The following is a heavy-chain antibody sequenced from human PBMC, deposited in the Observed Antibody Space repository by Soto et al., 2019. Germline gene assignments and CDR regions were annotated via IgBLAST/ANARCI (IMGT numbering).Heavy chain of an antibody. Sequence: SQSLSLTCAISGDSVSSNTASWNWIRQSPSRGLEWLGRTYFRAKWYKDYAVSVKSRIIINPDTSNTQFSLQLNSVAPEDTAVYFCAKGDNLGPKTGYAFDPWGQGIMVTVSS. CDR1: GDSVSSNTAS. CDR3: AKGDNLGPKTGYAFDP. D-gene: IGHD5-12*01. J-gene: IGHJ5*02. V-gene: IGHV6-1*01. CDR2: TYFRAKWYK.